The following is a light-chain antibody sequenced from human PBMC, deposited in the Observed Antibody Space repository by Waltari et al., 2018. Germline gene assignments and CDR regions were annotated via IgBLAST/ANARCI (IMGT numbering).Light chain of an antibody. Sequence: SYVLTQPPSVSVAPGQTARITRGGKSHESKMVHWYQRKPGPAPVLVFYDDNQRPSVTPDLSSGSNCGNTATLPTSRGEAGDDADDLCQVWDSVTDPWVFGGGTKLTVL. CDR1: SHESKM. CDR3: QVWDSVTDPWV. V-gene: IGLV3-21*02. CDR2: DDN. J-gene: IGLJ3*02.